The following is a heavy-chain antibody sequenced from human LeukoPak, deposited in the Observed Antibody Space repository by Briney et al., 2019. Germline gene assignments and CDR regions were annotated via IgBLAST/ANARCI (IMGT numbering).Heavy chain of an antibody. CDR3: ARGATYYYGSGSYSPLDY. J-gene: IGHJ4*02. CDR2: IYYSGST. D-gene: IGHD3-10*01. CDR1: GGSINSYY. Sequence: SETLSLTCTVSGGSINSYYWNWIRQPPGKGLEWIGYIYYSGSTNYNPSLKSRVTISVDTSKNQFSLKLSSVTAADTAVYYCARGATYYYGSGSYSPLDYWGQGTLVTVSS. V-gene: IGHV4-59*01.